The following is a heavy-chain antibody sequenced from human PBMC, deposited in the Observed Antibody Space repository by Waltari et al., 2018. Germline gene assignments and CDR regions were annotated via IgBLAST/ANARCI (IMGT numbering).Heavy chain of an antibody. V-gene: IGHV1-46*01. CDR2: INPSGGST. J-gene: IGHJ4*02. CDR3: AREHPWERGSGSPHDY. CDR1: GYTFTSYY. D-gene: IGHD3-10*01. Sequence: QVQLVQSGAEVKKPGASVKVSCKASGYTFTSYYMHWVRQAPGQGLEWMGIINPSGGSTSYAQKFQGRVTMTRDTSTSTVYMELSSLRSEDTAVYYCAREHPWERGSGSPHDYWGQGTLVTVSS.